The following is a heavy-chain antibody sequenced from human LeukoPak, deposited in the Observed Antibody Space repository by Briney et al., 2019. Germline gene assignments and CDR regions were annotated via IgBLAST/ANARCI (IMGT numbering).Heavy chain of an antibody. Sequence: GGSLSLSCKASGFTFSNYWMSWVRQAPGKGLEWVANIKQDGSVQYYVDSVKGRFTISRDNAKNSLYLQMNSLRAEDAAVYYCARKWAVAGSSYFDYWGQGTLVTVSS. CDR2: IKQDGSVQ. V-gene: IGHV3-7*03. D-gene: IGHD6-19*01. CDR3: ARKWAVAGSSYFDY. J-gene: IGHJ4*02. CDR1: GFTFSNYW.